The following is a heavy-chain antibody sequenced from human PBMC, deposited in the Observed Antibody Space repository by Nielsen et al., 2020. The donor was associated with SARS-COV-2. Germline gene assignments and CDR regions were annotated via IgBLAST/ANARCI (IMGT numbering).Heavy chain of an antibody. V-gene: IGHV3-53*01. CDR1: GFIVSSKY. CDR2: FYSGGTT. J-gene: IGHJ4*02. Sequence: GGSLSLSCAASGFIVSSKYMNWVRHAPGKGLEWVSVFYSGGTTLYADSVKGRFIISRDNSRNTLYLQMNSLRVEDTAMYYCAREGDTYGVRNFDYWGQGIMVTVSS. D-gene: IGHD5-18*01. CDR3: AREGDTYGVRNFDY.